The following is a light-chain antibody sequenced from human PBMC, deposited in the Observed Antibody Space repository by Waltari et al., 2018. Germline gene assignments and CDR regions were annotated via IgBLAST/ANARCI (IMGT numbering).Light chain of an antibody. V-gene: IGLV2-14*01. CDR1: SSDVGGYNY. J-gene: IGLJ1*01. CDR2: EVS. Sequence: QSALTQPASVSGSPGQSITISCTGTSSDVGGYNYVSWYQQHPGKAPKLMIYEVSNRPPGVSNRFSGSKSGNTASLTISGLQAEDEADYYCSSYTSSSTRVVFGTGTKVTVL. CDR3: SSYTSSSTRVV.